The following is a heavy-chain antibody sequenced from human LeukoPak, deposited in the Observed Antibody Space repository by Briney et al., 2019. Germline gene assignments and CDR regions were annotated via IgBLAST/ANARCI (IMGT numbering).Heavy chain of an antibody. CDR3: ARSYSNHLFGMDV. V-gene: IGHV3-66*01. J-gene: IGHJ6*02. CDR1: GVTVSSYY. CDR2: IYSGGST. Sequence: GRSLRLSCAASGVTVSSYYMTWVRQAPGKGLEWVSVIYSGGSTYYADSMKGRFAISRDSSKNTLFLQMNSLRAEDTAVYYCARSYSNHLFGMDVWGQGTTVTVS. D-gene: IGHD4-11*01.